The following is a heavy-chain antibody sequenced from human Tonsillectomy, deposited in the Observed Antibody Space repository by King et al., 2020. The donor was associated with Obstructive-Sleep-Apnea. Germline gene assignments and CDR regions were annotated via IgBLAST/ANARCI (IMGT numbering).Heavy chain of an antibody. V-gene: IGHV3-11*01. CDR2: ISISGITI. CDR1: GFTFSDYY. Sequence: QLVQSGGGLVKPGGSLRLSCAASGFTFSDYYMSWIRQALWKCLYRVSYISISGITIYYADSVKGRFTISRDNAKNSLYLQMNSLRAEDTAVYYLARDPPYGDYDYWGQGTLVNVSS. CDR3: ARDPPYGDYDY. J-gene: IGHJ4*02. D-gene: IGHD4-17*01.